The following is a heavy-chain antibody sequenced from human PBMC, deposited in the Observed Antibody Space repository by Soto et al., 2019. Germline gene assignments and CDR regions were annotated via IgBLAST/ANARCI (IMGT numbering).Heavy chain of an antibody. CDR3: ARDQGRAARLRGYYYGMDV. CDR1: GGSISSGGYY. D-gene: IGHD6-6*01. V-gene: IGHV4-31*03. CDR2: IYYSGST. J-gene: IGHJ6*02. Sequence: SETLSLTCTVSGGSISSGGYYWSWIRQDPGKGLEWIGYIYYSGSTYYNPSLKSRVTISVDTSKNQFSLKLSSVTAADTAVYYCARDQGRAARLRGYYYGMDVWGQGTTVTVSS.